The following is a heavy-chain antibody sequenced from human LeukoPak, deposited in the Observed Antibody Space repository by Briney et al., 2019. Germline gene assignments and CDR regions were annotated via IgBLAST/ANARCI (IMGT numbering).Heavy chain of an antibody. J-gene: IGHJ4*02. D-gene: IGHD3-10*01. Sequence: ASVTVSSMASGYTFTVYYMHWVRQAPGQGLEWMGWINPDSGGIIYTQNFQGTGTMTRDTSISTAYIELSSLRSDDTAVYYWARDLGDTYGSVGDFDYWGQGTLVTVSS. CDR1: GYTFTVYY. V-gene: IGHV1-2*02. CDR2: INPDSGGI. CDR3: ARDLGDTYGSVGDFDY.